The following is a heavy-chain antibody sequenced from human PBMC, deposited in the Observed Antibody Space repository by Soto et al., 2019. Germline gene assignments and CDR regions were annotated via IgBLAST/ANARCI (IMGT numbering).Heavy chain of an antibody. Sequence: EVQLVESGGGSVHPGGSLRLACAASGFRFSDYSMNWVRQAPGKGLEWVCGVSGGSGVTHYADSVKGRFTITGDDSKNTVYLQMHSLRVEDTAVYYCAKWNGYGDFWGQGTLVTVSS. V-gene: IGHV3-23*04. J-gene: IGHJ4*02. CDR1: GFRFSDYS. CDR2: VSGGSGVT. CDR3: AKWNGYGDF. D-gene: IGHD1-1*01.